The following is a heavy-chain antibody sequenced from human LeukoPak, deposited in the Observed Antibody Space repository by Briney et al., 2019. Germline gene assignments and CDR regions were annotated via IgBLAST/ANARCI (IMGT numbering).Heavy chain of an antibody. J-gene: IGHJ4*02. V-gene: IGHV3-48*02. CDR3: AREILSGYSDY. Sequence: PGGSLRLSCGASGFAFRNYNINWVRQAPGKGLEWVSYISRSGSTIYYADSVKGRFTISRDDAKNSVYLQMNNLRDEDTAVYYCAREILSGYSDYWGQGTLVTVSS. D-gene: IGHD3-9*01. CDR2: ISRSGSTI. CDR1: GFAFRNYN.